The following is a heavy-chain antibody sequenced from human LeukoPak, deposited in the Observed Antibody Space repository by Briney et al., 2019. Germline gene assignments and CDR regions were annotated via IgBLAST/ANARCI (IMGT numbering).Heavy chain of an antibody. J-gene: IGHJ4*02. Sequence: GGSLRLSYAASGFTFSSYAMHWVRQAPGKGLEWVAVISYDGSNKYYADSVKGRFTISRDNSKNTLYLQMNSLRAEDTAVYYCARGWWEYSSGWYFDYWGQGTLVTVSS. CDR2: ISYDGSNK. V-gene: IGHV3-30-3*01. CDR3: ARGWWEYSSGWYFDY. CDR1: GFTFSSYA. D-gene: IGHD6-19*01.